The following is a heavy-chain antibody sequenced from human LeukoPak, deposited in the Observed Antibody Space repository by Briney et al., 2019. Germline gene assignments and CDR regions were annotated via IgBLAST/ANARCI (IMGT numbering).Heavy chain of an antibody. D-gene: IGHD6-13*01. CDR3: AKGDIAAAAEGYYFDY. CDR2: ISGSGGST. V-gene: IGHV3-23*01. Sequence: GGSLRLSCAASGFTFSNYAMSWVRQAPGKGLEWVSGISGSGGSTYYADSVKGRFTISRDNSKNTLYLKMNSLRAEDTAVYYCAKGDIAAAAEGYYFDYWGQGTLVTASS. J-gene: IGHJ4*02. CDR1: GFTFSNYA.